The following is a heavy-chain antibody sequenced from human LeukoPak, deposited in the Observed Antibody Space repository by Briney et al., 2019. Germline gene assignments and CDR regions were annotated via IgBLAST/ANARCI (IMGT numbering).Heavy chain of an antibody. J-gene: IGHJ4*02. V-gene: IGHV4-59*01. D-gene: IGHD6-19*01. CDR2: IYYSGST. CDR1: GFTFSSYA. CDR3: AREGVAGEDYYFDY. Sequence: GSLRLSCAASGFTFSSYAMSWIRQPPGKGLEWIGYIYYSGSTNYNPSLKSRVTISVDTSKNQFSLKLSSVTAADTAVYYCAREGVAGEDYYFDYWGQGTLVTVSS.